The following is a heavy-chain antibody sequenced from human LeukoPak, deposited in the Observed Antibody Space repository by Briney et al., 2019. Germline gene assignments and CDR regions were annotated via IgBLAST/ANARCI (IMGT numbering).Heavy chain of an antibody. D-gene: IGHD6-13*01. V-gene: IGHV4-34*01. CDR2: INHSGST. Sequence: SETLSFTCAVYGGSFSGYYWSWIRQPPGKGLEWIGEINHSGSTNYNPSLKSRVTISVDTSKNQFSLKLSSVTAADTAVYYCARGRYSKPLDYWGQGTLVTVSS. CDR3: ARGRYSKPLDY. J-gene: IGHJ4*02. CDR1: GGSFSGYY.